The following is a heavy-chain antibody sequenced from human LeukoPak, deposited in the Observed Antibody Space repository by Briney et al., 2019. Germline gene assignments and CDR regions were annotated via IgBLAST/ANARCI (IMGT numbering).Heavy chain of an antibody. CDR3: ARLSTALMVY. CDR2: ISYDGSNK. CDR1: GFTLSSYA. J-gene: IGHJ4*02. D-gene: IGHD2-8*01. V-gene: IGHV3-30-3*01. Sequence: GGSLRLSCAASGFTLSSYAMDWVRQGAGKGLEWVAVISYDGSNKYYADSVKGRFTISRDNSKNTLYLQMNSLRAEDTAVYYCARLSTALMVYWGQGTLVTVSS.